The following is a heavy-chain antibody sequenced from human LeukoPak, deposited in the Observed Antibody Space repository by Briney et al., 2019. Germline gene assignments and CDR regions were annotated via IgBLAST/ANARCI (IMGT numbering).Heavy chain of an antibody. CDR2: IYYSGST. CDR1: GGSISSGDYY. D-gene: IGHD3-10*01. V-gene: IGHV4-30-4*01. J-gene: IGHJ4*02. CDR3: ARVPLWFGELAPIDY. Sequence: PSQTLSLTCTVSGGSISSGDYYWSWIRQPPGKGLEWIGYIYYSGSTYYNPSLKSRVTISVDTSKNQFSLKLSSVTAADTAVYYWARVPLWFGELAPIDYWGQGTLVTVSS.